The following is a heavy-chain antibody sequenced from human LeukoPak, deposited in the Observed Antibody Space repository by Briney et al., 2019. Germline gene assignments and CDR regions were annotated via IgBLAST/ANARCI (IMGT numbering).Heavy chain of an antibody. V-gene: IGHV4-59*01. CDR2: IYYSGST. Sequence: SQTLSLTCTVSGDSISSYYWGWIRQPPGKGLEWIGYIYYSGSTNYNPSLKSRVTISVDTTKNQFSLKLSSVTAADTAVYYCARVKAAPFWFDPWGQGTLVTVSS. D-gene: IGHD6-6*01. CDR1: GDSISSYY. J-gene: IGHJ5*02. CDR3: ARVKAAPFWFDP.